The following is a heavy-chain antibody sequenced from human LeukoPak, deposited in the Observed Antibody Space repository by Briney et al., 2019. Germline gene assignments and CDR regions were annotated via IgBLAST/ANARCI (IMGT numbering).Heavy chain of an antibody. Sequence: GDSLKISCKGSGYSFTSYWISWVRQMPRKGLEWMWRIDPSDSYTNYSPSFQGHVTISADKSISTAYLQWSSLKASDTAMYYCARHEPEHFSYGDYGLGYWGQGTLVTVSS. CDR3: ARHEPEHFSYGDYGLGY. CDR2: IDPSDSYT. CDR1: GYSFTSYW. D-gene: IGHD4-17*01. V-gene: IGHV5-10-1*01. J-gene: IGHJ4*02.